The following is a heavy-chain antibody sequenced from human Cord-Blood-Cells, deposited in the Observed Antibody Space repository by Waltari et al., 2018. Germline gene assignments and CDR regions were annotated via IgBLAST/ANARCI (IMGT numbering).Heavy chain of an antibody. CDR3: ARRNSSSWTTFDY. D-gene: IGHD6-13*01. CDR1: GGSISSSSYS. V-gene: IGHV4-39*01. Sequence: QLQLQESGPGLVKPSETLSLTCTVSGGSISSSSYSWGWIRQPPGKGLEWIGSIYYSGSTYYNPSLKSRVTISVDTSKNQFSLKLSSVTAADTAVYYCARRNSSSWTTFDYWGQGTLVTVSS. J-gene: IGHJ4*02. CDR2: IYYSGST.